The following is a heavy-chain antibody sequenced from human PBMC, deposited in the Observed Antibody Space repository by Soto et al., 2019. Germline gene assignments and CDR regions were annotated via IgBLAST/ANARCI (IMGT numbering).Heavy chain of an antibody. Sequence: PGESLKISCKGSGYSFTSYWISWVRQMPEKGLEWMGRIDPSDSYTNYSPSFQGHVTISADKSISTAYLQWSSLKASDTAMYYCARHEGNYFPHPFQHWGQGTLVTVSS. CDR2: IDPSDSYT. CDR3: ARHEGNYFPHPFQH. D-gene: IGHD3-10*01. J-gene: IGHJ1*01. V-gene: IGHV5-10-1*01. CDR1: GYSFTSYW.